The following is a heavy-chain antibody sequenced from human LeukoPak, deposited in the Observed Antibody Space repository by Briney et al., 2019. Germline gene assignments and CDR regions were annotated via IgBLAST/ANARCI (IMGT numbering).Heavy chain of an antibody. D-gene: IGHD5-12*01. Sequence: QPGGSLRLSCAASGFTFSSYWMSWVRQAPGKGLEWVANVKQDGSEKYYVGSVKGRSTISRDNAKNSLDLQMNSLRAEDTAVYYCARRLKQDATKTFDYWGQGTLVTVSS. CDR2: VKQDGSEK. V-gene: IGHV3-7*01. CDR3: ARRLKQDATKTFDY. J-gene: IGHJ4*02. CDR1: GFTFSSYW.